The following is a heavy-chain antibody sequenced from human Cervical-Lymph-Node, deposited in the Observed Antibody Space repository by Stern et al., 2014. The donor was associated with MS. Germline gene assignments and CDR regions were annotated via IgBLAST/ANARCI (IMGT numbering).Heavy chain of an antibody. Sequence: EVQLVASGGGLVQPGGSLKVSCAASGFTFNNAWMSWVRQAPGKGLEWVGRIKSKTDGETIDYAAPVKGRFTISRDDSRNTLYLQMNSLKTEDTAMYYCTTSRHWGQGTLVTVSS. CDR3: TTSRH. V-gene: IGHV3-15*01. CDR1: GFTFNNAW. J-gene: IGHJ4*02. CDR2: IKSKTDGETI.